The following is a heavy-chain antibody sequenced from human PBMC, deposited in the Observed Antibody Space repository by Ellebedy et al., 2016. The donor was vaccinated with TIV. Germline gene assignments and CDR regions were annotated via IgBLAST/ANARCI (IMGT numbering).Heavy chain of an antibody. CDR3: ARKSLSNWSFDL. Sequence: MPGGSLRLSCTVSGSPINSYWNWIRQPPGRGLEYLGYVYYSGKTNYSPSLKDRVTISLDTSKSQFSLNLNSVTAADTAVYYCARKSLSNWSFDLWGRGTLVTVSS. J-gene: IGHJ2*01. CDR2: VYYSGKT. V-gene: IGHV4-59*01. CDR1: GSPINSY.